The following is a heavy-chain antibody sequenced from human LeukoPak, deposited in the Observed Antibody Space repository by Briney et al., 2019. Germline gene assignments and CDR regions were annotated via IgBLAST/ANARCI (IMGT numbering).Heavy chain of an antibody. J-gene: IGHJ4*02. Sequence: SETLSLTCTVSGGSISSSSYYWGWIRQPPGKGLEWIGSIYYSGTTYYNPSLKSRVTISVDTSKNQFSLKLSSVTAADTAVYYCARQYDFWSGYPPVDYWGRGTLVTVSS. CDR3: ARQYDFWSGYPPVDY. CDR1: GGSISSSSYY. V-gene: IGHV4-39*01. CDR2: IYYSGTT. D-gene: IGHD3-3*01.